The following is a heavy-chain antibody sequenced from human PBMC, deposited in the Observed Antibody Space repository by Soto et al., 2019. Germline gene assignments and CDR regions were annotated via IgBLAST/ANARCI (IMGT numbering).Heavy chain of an antibody. J-gene: IGHJ6*02. CDR2: IVVGSGNT. D-gene: IGHD2-21*02. CDR3: AASSNYCGGDCYSPFLTYGMDV. V-gene: IGHV1-58*01. CDR1: GFTFTSSA. Sequence: ASVRVSCKASGFTFTSSAVQWVRQALGQRLEWIGWIVVGSGNTNYAQKFQERVTITRDMSTSTAYMELSSLRSEDTAVYYCAASSNYCGGDCYSPFLTYGMDVWGQGTTVTLSS.